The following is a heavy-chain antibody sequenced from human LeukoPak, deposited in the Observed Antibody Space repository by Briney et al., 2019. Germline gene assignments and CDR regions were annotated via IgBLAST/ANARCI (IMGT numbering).Heavy chain of an antibody. Sequence: GGSLRLSCAAPGFTFSSYSMNWVRQAPGKGLEWVSYISSSSSTIYYADSVKGRFTISRDNAKNSLYLQMNSLRAEDTAVYYCASGTGPQDIVVVSEPTGVPYYFDYWGQGTLVTVSS. CDR1: GFTFSSYS. J-gene: IGHJ4*02. V-gene: IGHV3-48*04. CDR3: ASGTGPQDIVVVSEPTGVPYYFDY. D-gene: IGHD2-15*01. CDR2: ISSSSSTI.